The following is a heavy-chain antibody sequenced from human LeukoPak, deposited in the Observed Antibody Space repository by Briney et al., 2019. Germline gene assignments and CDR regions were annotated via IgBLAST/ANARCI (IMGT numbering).Heavy chain of an antibody. Sequence: SVKVSCKASGGTFSSYAISWVRQAPGQGLEWMGGIIPIFGTANYAQKFQGRVTITADESTSTAYMELSSLRSEDTAVYCCARKRHYDSSGYLTLHYYGMDVWGQGTTVTVSS. D-gene: IGHD3-22*01. CDR1: GGTFSSYA. J-gene: IGHJ6*02. V-gene: IGHV1-69*13. CDR3: ARKRHYDSSGYLTLHYYGMDV. CDR2: IIPIFGTA.